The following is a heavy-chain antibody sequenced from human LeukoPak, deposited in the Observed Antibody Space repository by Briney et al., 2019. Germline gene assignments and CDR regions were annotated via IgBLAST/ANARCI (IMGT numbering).Heavy chain of an antibody. CDR3: AKGYYYDSSGYYYGAFDI. Sequence: PGRSLRLSCAASGFTFDDYAMHWLRQAPGKGLEWVSGISWNSGSIGYADSVKGRFTISRDNAKNSLYLQMNSLRAEDTALYYCAKGYYYDSSGYYYGAFDIWGQGTMVTVSS. CDR2: ISWNSGSI. CDR1: GFTFDDYA. V-gene: IGHV3-9*01. D-gene: IGHD3-22*01. J-gene: IGHJ3*02.